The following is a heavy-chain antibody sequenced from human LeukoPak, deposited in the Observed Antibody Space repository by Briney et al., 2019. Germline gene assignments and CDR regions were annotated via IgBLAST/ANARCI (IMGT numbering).Heavy chain of an antibody. D-gene: IGHD3-3*01. V-gene: IGHV3-53*01. Sequence: GGSLRLSCAASGFTVSSNYMSWVRQAPGKGLEWVSVIYSGGSTYYADSVKGRFTISRDNSKNTLYLQMNSLRAGGAAVYYCARGYSYYGFWSGWGGGMDVWGQGTTVTVSS. CDR2: IYSGGST. J-gene: IGHJ6*02. CDR3: ARGYSYYGFWSGWGGGMDV. CDR1: GFTVSSNY.